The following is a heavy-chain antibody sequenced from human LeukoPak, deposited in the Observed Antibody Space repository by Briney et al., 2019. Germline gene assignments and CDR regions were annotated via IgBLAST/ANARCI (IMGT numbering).Heavy chain of an antibody. CDR2: VSGYNGNT. Sequence: ASVKVSCKASGYTFTSHGINWLRQAPGQGLEWMGWVSGYNGNTDYAQKFQGRVTMTTDRSTNTVYMELRSLRSDDTAVYYCARDRPVMITFGGVIIAAYWGQGTLVSVSS. V-gene: IGHV1-18*01. D-gene: IGHD3-16*02. CDR3: ARDRPVMITFGGVIIAAY. J-gene: IGHJ4*02. CDR1: GYTFTSHG.